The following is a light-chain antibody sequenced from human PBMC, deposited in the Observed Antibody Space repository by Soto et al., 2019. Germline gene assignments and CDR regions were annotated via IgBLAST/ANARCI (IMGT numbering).Light chain of an antibody. Sequence: ELVMTQSPATPSVSPGERATLSCRASQTLNRDLAWYQQRPGQSPRLLIFGASIRAAGIPARFSGSGSGTEFTLTISGLQSEDSAVYFCQQYNNWPFSFGQGTRLEIK. CDR1: QTLNRD. V-gene: IGKV3-15*01. CDR2: GAS. J-gene: IGKJ5*01. CDR3: QQYNNWPFS.